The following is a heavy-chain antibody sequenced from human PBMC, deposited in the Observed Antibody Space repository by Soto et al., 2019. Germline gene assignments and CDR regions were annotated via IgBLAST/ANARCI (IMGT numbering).Heavy chain of an antibody. V-gene: IGHV3-23*01. CDR3: AKHSYYDFWPGHYYYLDF. Sequence: PEGVVRRNCVDLRGSCNIIAMSWVRQAPGKGLEWVSAINGGGENTYYADSVKGRFTISRDNSKNTLYLQMDSLRAEDTAVYYCAKHSYYDFWPGHYYYLDFWGQGTLVTVSS. D-gene: IGHD3-3*01. CDR1: RGSCNIIA. J-gene: IGHJ4*02. CDR2: INGGGENT.